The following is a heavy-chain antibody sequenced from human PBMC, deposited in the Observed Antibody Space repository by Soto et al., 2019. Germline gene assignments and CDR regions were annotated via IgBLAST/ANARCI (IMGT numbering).Heavy chain of an antibody. Sequence: SQTLSLTCAISGDSVSSNSAAWNWIRQSPSRGLEWLGRTYYRSKWYNDYAVSVKGRITINPDTSKNQFSLQLNSVTPEDTAVYYCARDKVRGPEHGLFYYYYGMDVSGQGTTVTVSS. V-gene: IGHV6-1*01. CDR1: GDSVSSNSAA. CDR3: ARDKVRGPEHGLFYYYYGMDV. D-gene: IGHD3-10*01. J-gene: IGHJ6*02. CDR2: TYYRSKWYN.